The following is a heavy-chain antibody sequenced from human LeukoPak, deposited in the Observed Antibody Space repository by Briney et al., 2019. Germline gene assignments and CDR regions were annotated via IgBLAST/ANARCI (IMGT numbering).Heavy chain of an antibody. Sequence: KPSETLSLTCSVSGYFISKGYYWGWMRPPQGKGREGIGSIYHSGNTYYNPSLKRGFTISVETTKNQFSMKISSVTAADTAVYYCARHKRQLWLTANWFDLWGPRTLVTVSS. D-gene: IGHD5-18*01. J-gene: IGHJ5*02. CDR1: GYFISKGYY. CDR2: IYHSGNT. V-gene: IGHV4-38-2*02. CDR3: ARHKRQLWLTANWFDL.